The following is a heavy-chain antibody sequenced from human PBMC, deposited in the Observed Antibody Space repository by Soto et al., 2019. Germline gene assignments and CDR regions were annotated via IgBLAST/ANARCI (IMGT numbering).Heavy chain of an antibody. CDR3: ARTDTARADPLFDY. CDR1: GFTFSNYW. CDR2: VKSDGSST. D-gene: IGHD5-18*01. Sequence: GGSLRLSCVGSGFTFSNYWMHWVRQAPGKGLEWVSRVKSDGSSTSYADSVKGRFTISRDNAKNTLYLQMNSLRADDTAVYYCARTDTARADPLFDYCGPGTSVPVYS. V-gene: IGHV3-74*01. J-gene: IGHJ4*02.